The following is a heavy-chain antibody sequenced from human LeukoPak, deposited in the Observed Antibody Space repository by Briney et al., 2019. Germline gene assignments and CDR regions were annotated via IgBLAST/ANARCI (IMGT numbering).Heavy chain of an antibody. Sequence: PSETLSLTCTVSGGSISSGDYYRSWIRQPPGKRLEWIAYMYYSGSTYYNPSLKSRVTMSADTSKNQLSLKVSSVTAADTAVYYCARPYYYDSRIDPWGQGILVTVSS. D-gene: IGHD3-22*01. V-gene: IGHV4-30-4*01. CDR2: MYYSGST. CDR3: ARPYYYDSRIDP. J-gene: IGHJ5*02. CDR1: GGSISSGDYY.